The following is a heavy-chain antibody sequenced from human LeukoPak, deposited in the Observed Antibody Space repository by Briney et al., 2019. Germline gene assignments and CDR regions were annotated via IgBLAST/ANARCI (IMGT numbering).Heavy chain of an antibody. J-gene: IGHJ4*02. CDR2: IYSGGDT. V-gene: IGHV3-53*01. Sequence: GGSLRLSCTASGFSVSHNYMNWVRQAPGKGLEWVALIYSGGDTHYADSVKGRFTISRDNSKNTLYLQMSSLRVEDTAVYYCTRDTPGIAASVSGGWGQGTLVTVSS. CDR1: GFSVSHNY. CDR3: TRDTPGIAASVSGG. D-gene: IGHD6-13*01.